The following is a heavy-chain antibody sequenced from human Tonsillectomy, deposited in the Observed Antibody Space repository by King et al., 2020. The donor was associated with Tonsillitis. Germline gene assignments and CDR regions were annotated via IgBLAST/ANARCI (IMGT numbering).Heavy chain of an antibody. J-gene: IGHJ3*02. CDR3: ARDERYSTVMNVFDI. V-gene: IGHV3-11*01. Sequence: VQLVESGGGLVKPGGSLRLSCAASGFTFSDYYMTWIRQPPGKGLEWVSYISGSGSTIYYADSVKGRFTISRDNAENSLYLQMSSLRAEDTAVYYCARDERYSTVMNVFDIWGQGTMVTVSS. D-gene: IGHD6-13*01. CDR1: GFTFSDYY. CDR2: ISGSGSTI.